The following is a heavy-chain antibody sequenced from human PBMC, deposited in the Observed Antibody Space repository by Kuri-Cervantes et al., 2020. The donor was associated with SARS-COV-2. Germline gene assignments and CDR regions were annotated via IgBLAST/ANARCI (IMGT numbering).Heavy chain of an antibody. D-gene: IGHD3-9*01. CDR2: IYTSGST. J-gene: IGHJ4*02. V-gene: IGHV4-4*07. CDR1: GGSISSYY. Sequence: GSLRLSCTVSGGSISSYYWSWIRQPAGKGLEWIGRIYTSGSTNYNPSLKSRVTMSVDTSKNQFSLKLSSVTAVDTAVYYCAREYYDILTGHQLFDYWGQGTLVTVSS. CDR3: AREYYDILTGHQLFDY.